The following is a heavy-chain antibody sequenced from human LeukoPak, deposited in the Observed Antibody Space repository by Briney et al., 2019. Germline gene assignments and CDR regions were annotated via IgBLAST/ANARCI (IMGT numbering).Heavy chain of an antibody. Sequence: PSETLSLTCTVSGGSISSSSYYWGWIRQPPGKGLEWIGSIYYSGSTYYNPSLKSRVTISVDTSKNQFSLKLSSVTAADTAVYYCARTRGYRDWFDPWGQGTLVTVSS. CDR3: ARTRGYRDWFDP. J-gene: IGHJ5*02. V-gene: IGHV4-39*07. CDR2: IYYSGST. CDR1: GGSISSSSYY. D-gene: IGHD5-18*01.